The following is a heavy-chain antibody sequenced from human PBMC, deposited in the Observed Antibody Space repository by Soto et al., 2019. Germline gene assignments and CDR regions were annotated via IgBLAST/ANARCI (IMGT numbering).Heavy chain of an antibody. V-gene: IGHV4-30-4*01. CDR1: GGSISSDNYY. CDR2: IHYSGST. J-gene: IGHJ6*03. D-gene: IGHD3-22*01. CDR3: AGGGSIVVATRRLMDV. Sequence: SETLSLTCTVSGGSISSDNYYWSWIRQHPGKGLEWIGCIHYSGSTYYNPSLKSRVTLSVDTQKNQFSLQLSSVTVADTAVYYCAGGGSIVVATRRLMDVWGKGTTVTVSS.